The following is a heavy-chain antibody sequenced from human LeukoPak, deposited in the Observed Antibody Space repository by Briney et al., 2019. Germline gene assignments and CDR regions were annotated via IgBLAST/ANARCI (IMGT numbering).Heavy chain of an antibody. D-gene: IGHD3-3*01. CDR2: ISYSGNT. V-gene: IGHV4-39*07. CDR1: GDSISSSSSY. J-gene: IGHJ5*02. CDR3: ARAPYDFWTPRGWFDP. Sequence: SETLSLTCTVSGDSISSSSSYWGWIRQPPGKGLEWVGSISYSGNTYYNPSLKSRVTMSIDTSKNQFSLELTSVTAADTAVYFCARAPYDFWTPRGWFDPWGQGTLVTVSS.